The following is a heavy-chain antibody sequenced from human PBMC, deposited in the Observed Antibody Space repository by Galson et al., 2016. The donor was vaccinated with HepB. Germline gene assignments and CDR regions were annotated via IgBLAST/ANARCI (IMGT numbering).Heavy chain of an antibody. Sequence: SLRLSCAASGFTVSSNYMSWVRQAPGKGLEWVSLIYTGGSTYYADSVKGRFTISRDNAKNTLYLQMNSLRAEDTAVYYCASSLISSRLGYWGQGTLVTVSS. CDR3: ASSLISSRLGY. D-gene: IGHD3-16*01. J-gene: IGHJ4*02. CDR2: IYTGGST. V-gene: IGHV3-53*01. CDR1: GFTVSSNY.